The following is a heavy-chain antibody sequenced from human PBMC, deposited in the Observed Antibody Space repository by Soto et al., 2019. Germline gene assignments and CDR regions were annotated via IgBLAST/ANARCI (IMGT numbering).Heavy chain of an antibody. V-gene: IGHV3-48*02. Sequence: PGGSLRLSCAASGFTFSSYSMNSVRQAPGKGLEWVSYISSSSSTIYYADSVKGRFTVSRDNAKNSLYLQMNSLRDEDTAVYYCARDATYYYGSGSSDYWGQGTLVTVSS. CDR2: ISSSSSTI. CDR1: GFTFSSYS. CDR3: ARDATYYYGSGSSDY. J-gene: IGHJ4*02. D-gene: IGHD3-10*01.